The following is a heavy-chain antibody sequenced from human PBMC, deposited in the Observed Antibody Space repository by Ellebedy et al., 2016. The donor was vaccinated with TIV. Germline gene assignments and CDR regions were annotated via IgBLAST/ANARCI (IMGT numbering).Heavy chain of an antibody. Sequence: SETLSLTCTVSGDSISSSTYYWGWIRQPPGMGLEWIGTIYSTGSTYYNPSLKSRLTISVATSKTQFSLRLSTVTAADTTVYYCARNLVIFTFDKWYFDLWGRGTLVTVSS. V-gene: IGHV4-39*01. CDR3: ARNLVIFTFDKWYFDL. D-gene: IGHD3/OR15-3a*01. CDR1: GDSISSSTYY. J-gene: IGHJ2*01. CDR2: IYSTGST.